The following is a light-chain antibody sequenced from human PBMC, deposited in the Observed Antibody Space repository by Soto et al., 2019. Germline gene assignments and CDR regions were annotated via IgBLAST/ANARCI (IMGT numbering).Light chain of an antibody. Sequence: PGERVTLSCRASQSASTSYFAWYXQKXGXXXRXXXYDASTRATGIPDRFSGSGYGTDFTLTISRLEPEDFAVYYCQQYHRSLRTFGQGNKVDIK. CDR3: QQYHRSLRT. CDR2: DAS. V-gene: IGKV3-20*01. J-gene: IGKJ1*01. CDR1: QSASTSY.